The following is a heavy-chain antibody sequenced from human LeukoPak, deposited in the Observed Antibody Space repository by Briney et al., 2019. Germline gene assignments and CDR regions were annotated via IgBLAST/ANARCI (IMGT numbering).Heavy chain of an antibody. D-gene: IGHD3-22*01. CDR2: IYPGDSDT. Sequence: GESLKISCKGSGYSFTSYWIAWVRQMPGKGLEWMGIIYPGDSDTRYSPSFQGQVTISADKFISTAYLQWSSLKASDTAIYCAYYDTSNYHGMMDWGQGTLVTVSS. V-gene: IGHV5-51*01. J-gene: IGHJ4*02. CDR1: GYSFTSYW. CDR3: YYDTSNYHGMMD.